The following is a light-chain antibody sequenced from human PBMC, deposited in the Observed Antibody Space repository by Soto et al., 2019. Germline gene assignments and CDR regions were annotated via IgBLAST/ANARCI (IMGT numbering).Light chain of an antibody. CDR2: EVS. Sequence: QSMRTQPASVSWSPGHAITIACTGTSSDVGGYNYVSWYQQHPGKAPKLMIYEVSNRPSGVSNRFSGSKSGNTASLTISGLQAEDEADYYCSSYTSSSNLCVFGTGTKVTVL. J-gene: IGLJ1*01. V-gene: IGLV2-14*01. CDR1: SSDVGGYNY. CDR3: SSYTSSSNLCV.